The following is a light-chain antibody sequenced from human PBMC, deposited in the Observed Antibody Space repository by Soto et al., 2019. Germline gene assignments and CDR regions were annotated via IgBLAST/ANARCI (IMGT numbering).Light chain of an antibody. V-gene: IGKV1-5*03. Sequence: DIQITQSPSTLSASLGGRGTITFRASQSISSWLAWYQQKPGQAPKLLIYKASSSESGVPSRFSGSGSGTEFTLTIRSLQPDDFATYYCQQYNTYWTFGQGTKVDIK. CDR1: QSISSW. CDR2: KAS. J-gene: IGKJ1*01. CDR3: QQYNTYWT.